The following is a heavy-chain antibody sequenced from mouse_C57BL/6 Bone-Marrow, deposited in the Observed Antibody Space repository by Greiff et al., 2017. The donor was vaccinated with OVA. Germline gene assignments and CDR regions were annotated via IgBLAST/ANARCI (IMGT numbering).Heavy chain of an antibody. V-gene: IGHV1-81*01. D-gene: IGHD1-1*01. Sequence: QVQLQQSGAELARPGASVKLSCKASGYTFTSYGISWVKQRTGQGLEWIGEIYPRSGNTYYNEKFKGKATLTADKSSSTAYMELRSLTSEDSSVYFCARVLITTVVRYFDVWGTGTTVTVSS. J-gene: IGHJ1*03. CDR3: ARVLITTVVRYFDV. CDR2: IYPRSGNT. CDR1: GYTFTSYG.